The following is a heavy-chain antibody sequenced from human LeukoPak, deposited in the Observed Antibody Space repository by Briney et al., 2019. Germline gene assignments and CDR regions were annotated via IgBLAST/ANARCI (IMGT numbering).Heavy chain of an antibody. CDR2: ISGSGANR. CDR3: ATLHFYAMGV. V-gene: IGHV3-11*01. J-gene: IGHJ6*02. Sequence: GGSLRLSCAASGLGFSDQYMIWIRQTPGKGLEWISFISGSGANRFYADSMKGRFTISKDNTKNSLYLQMNSLRAEDTATYYCATLHFYAMGVWGQGTTVTVSS. CDR1: GLGFSDQY.